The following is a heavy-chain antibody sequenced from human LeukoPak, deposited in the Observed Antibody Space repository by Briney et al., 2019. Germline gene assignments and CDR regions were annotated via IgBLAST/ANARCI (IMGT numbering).Heavy chain of an antibody. J-gene: IGHJ6*03. CDR2: IYYSGIT. V-gene: IGHV4-39*07. Sequence: PSETLSLTCTVSGGSLSSSGWYWGWIRQSPGKGLEWIGNIYYSGITYDNPSLESRVTLSIDTSKNQFSLRLSSVTAADTAVYYCARGVKVYARNNYYYYMDVWGKGTTVTVSS. CDR1: GGSLSSSGWY. D-gene: IGHD2-8*01. CDR3: ARGVKVYARNNYYYYMDV.